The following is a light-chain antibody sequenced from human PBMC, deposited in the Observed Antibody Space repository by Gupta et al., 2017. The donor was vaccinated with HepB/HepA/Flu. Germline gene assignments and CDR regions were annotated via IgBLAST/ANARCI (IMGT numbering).Light chain of an antibody. CDR3: CSYAGGYIFYV. CDR2: DVN. V-gene: IGLV2-11*01. J-gene: IGLJ1*01. CDR1: TSDIGAYNS. Sequence: QSALTQPRPVSGSPGQSVTISCTGTTSDIGAYNSVSWYQLRPGQAPKLIIYDVNRRPSGVPGRFSGAKSGNTASLTISGLQAEDEADYCCCSYAGGYIFYVFGTVTKVTVL.